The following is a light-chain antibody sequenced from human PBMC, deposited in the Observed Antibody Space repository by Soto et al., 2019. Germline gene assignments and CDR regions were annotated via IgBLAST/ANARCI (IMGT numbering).Light chain of an antibody. CDR2: YVS. J-gene: IGLJ1*01. CDR3: CSYTRSGTLI. V-gene: IGLV2-14*01. CDR1: SSDIGDYNY. Sequence: QSALTQPASVSGSPGQSITISCVGTSSDIGDYNYVSWYQQHPGKVPKVIIYYVSNRPSGVSYRFSGTKSGNTASLTVSGLQAEDEADYYCCSYTRSGTLIFGTGTKLTVL.